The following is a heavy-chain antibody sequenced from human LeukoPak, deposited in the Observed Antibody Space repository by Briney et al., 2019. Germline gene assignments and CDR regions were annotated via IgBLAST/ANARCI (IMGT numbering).Heavy chain of an antibody. V-gene: IGHV4-34*01. CDR2: INHSGST. CDR1: GGSFSGYY. CDR3: ACPNYYGSGSYYDY. J-gene: IGHJ4*02. Sequence: PSETLSLTCAVYGGSFSGYYWSWIRQPPGKGLEWIGEINHSGSTNYNPSLKSRDTISVDTSKNQFSLKLSSVTAADTAVYYCACPNYYGSGSYYDYWGQGTLVTVSS. D-gene: IGHD3-10*01.